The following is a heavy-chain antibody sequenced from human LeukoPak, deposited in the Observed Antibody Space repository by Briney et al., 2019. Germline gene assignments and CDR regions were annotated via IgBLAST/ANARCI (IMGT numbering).Heavy chain of an antibody. J-gene: IGHJ3*02. V-gene: IGHV1-69*05. CDR2: IIPIFGTA. CDR3: ARDRRYCSSTSCYTHAFDI. CDR1: GGTFISYA. Sequence: ASVTVSCTASGGTFISYAISWVRQAPGQGLEWMGGIIPIFGTANYAQKFQGRVTITTDESTSTAYMELSSLRSEDTAVYYCARDRRYCSSTSCYTHAFDIWGQGTMVTVSS. D-gene: IGHD2-2*02.